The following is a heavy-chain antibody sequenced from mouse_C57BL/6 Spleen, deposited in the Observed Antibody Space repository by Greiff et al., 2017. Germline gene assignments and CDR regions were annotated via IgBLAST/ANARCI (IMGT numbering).Heavy chain of an antibody. CDR3: ARSGYGNYGDYFDY. V-gene: IGHV1-61*01. Sequence: QVQLQQPGAELVRPGSSVKLSCKASGYTFTSYWMDWVQQRPGQGLEWIGNIYPSDSETHYNQKFKDKATLTVDKSSSTAYMQLSSLTSEDSAVYYCARSGYGNYGDYFDYWGQGTTLTVSS. CDR2: IYPSDSET. D-gene: IGHD2-1*01. J-gene: IGHJ2*01. CDR1: GYTFTSYW.